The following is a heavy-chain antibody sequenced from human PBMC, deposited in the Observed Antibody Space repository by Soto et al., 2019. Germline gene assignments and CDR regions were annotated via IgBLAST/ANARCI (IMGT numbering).Heavy chain of an antibody. Sequence: QVHLVQSGAEVKKPGASVKISCKASGYTFTNYGISWGRQAPGQGLEWMGWISAYNGNPNYAKKLQGRVTRTTVTSTSTAYMVLRSLTSDDMAVYFCARDSPPVDHWGQGALVTASS. CDR3: ARDSPPVDH. V-gene: IGHV1-18*03. CDR1: GYTFTNYG. CDR2: ISAYNGNP. J-gene: IGHJ4*02.